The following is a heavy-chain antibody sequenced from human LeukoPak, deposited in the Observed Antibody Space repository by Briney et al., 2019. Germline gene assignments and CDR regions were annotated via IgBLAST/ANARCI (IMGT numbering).Heavy chain of an antibody. Sequence: GGSQRLSCAASGFTFSSYAMSWVRQAPGKGLEWVSAISGSGGSTYYADSVKGRFTISRDNSKNTPYLQMNSLRADDTGVYYCAKGASIVVVIYYFDYWGQGTLVTVSS. CDR1: GFTFSSYA. CDR2: ISGSGGST. V-gene: IGHV3-23*01. CDR3: AKGASIVVVIYYFDY. D-gene: IGHD3-22*01. J-gene: IGHJ4*02.